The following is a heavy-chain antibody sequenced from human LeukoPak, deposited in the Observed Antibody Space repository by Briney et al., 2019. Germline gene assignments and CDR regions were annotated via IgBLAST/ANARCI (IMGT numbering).Heavy chain of an antibody. D-gene: IGHD2-2*01. V-gene: IGHV4-39*01. Sequence: PSETLSLTCTVSGGSSSSSSYYWGWIRQPPGKGLEWIGSIRYSGSIYYNASLKSRLTISVDTSKNQFSLRLRPGSATDKAVYYCARSYELLRRPFDSWGQGTLVTVSS. CDR3: ARSYELLRRPFDS. CDR2: IRYSGSI. CDR1: GGSSSSSSYY. J-gene: IGHJ4*02.